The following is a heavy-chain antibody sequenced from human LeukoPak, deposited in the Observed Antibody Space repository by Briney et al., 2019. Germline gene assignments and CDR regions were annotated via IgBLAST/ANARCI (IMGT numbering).Heavy chain of an antibody. CDR3: AIGPPYAPGVLDV. D-gene: IGHD7-27*01. CDR2: INHSGST. J-gene: IGHJ6*04. Sequence: SETLSLTCGVYGGSFSGYYWRWIRQPPGKGREWIGEINHSGSTTYNPSPKSRVTISVDTSKNQFSLKLSSVTAADTAGYYCAIGPPYAPGVLDVWGKETTVTISS. V-gene: IGHV4-34*01. CDR1: GGSFSGYY.